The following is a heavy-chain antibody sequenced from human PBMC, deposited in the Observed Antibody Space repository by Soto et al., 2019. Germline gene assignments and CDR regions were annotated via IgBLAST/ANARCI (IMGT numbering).Heavy chain of an antibody. CDR1: GGSISGSYYY. V-gene: IGHV4-39*01. CDR3: ASSQKGYNWNYFDH. CDR2: VFYTGFT. J-gene: IGHJ4*02. D-gene: IGHD1-20*01. Sequence: SETLSLTYAVSGGSISGSYYYWGWLRQSPGRGPEWIGSVFYTGFTSYNPSLESRVSVSVDTSKNQFSLKVSAVTAADTAVYYCASSQKGYNWNYFDHWGQGALVTVSS.